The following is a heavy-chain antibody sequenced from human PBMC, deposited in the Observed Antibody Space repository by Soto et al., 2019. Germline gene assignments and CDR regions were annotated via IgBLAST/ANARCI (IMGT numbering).Heavy chain of an antibody. CDR2: ISAYNGNT. J-gene: IGHJ6*02. CDR3: ARTVGATTLYYYGMDV. D-gene: IGHD1-26*01. V-gene: IGHV1-18*01. Sequence: GASVKVSCKASGYTFSRYGISWVRQAPGQGLEWMGWISAYNGNTNYAQKLQGRVTMTTDTSTSTAYMELRSLRSDDTAVYYCARTVGATTLYYYGMDVWGQGTTVTVSS. CDR1: GYTFSRYG.